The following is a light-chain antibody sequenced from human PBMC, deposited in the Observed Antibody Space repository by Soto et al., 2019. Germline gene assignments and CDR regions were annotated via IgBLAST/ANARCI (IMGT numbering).Light chain of an antibody. V-gene: IGLV2-8*01. CDR2: EVN. CDR3: TSYAGGNNV. J-gene: IGLJ1*01. CDR1: SSDVGGYNY. Sequence: QSALTQPPSASGSPGQSVTISCTGTSSDVGGYNYVSWYQQHPGKVPKLMVYEVNKRPSGVPARFSGSKSGNTASLTVSGLQADDEADYYCTSYAGGNNVFGTGTQLTVL.